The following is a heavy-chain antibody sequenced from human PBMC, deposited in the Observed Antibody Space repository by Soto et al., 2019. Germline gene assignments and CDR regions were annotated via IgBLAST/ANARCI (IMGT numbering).Heavy chain of an antibody. CDR3: ATDLHHCSGGSCYPYNWFDP. CDR1: GSTNTVVS. V-gene: IGHV1-24*01. D-gene: IGHD2-15*01. J-gene: IGHJ5*02. Sequence: ALVKGARQIAGSTNTVVSGRWGRQTKRKGLEWMGGFDPEDGETIYAQKFQGRVTMTEDTSTDTAYMELSSLRSEDTAVYYCATDLHHCSGGSCYPYNWFDPWGQGTLVTVSS. CDR2: FDPEDGET.